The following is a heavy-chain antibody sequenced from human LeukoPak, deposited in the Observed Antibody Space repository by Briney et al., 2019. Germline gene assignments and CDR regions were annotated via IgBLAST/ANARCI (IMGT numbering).Heavy chain of an antibody. D-gene: IGHD1-26*01. CDR3: AREAYSAYAFDI. CDR2: FDPEDGET. J-gene: IGHJ3*02. CDR1: GYTLTELS. V-gene: IGHV1-24*01. Sequence: ASVKVSCKVSGYTLTELSMHWVRQAPGKGLEWMGGFDPEDGETIYAQKFQGRVTMTEDTSTDTAYMELSSLRSDDTAVYYCAREAYSAYAFDIWGQGTMVTVSS.